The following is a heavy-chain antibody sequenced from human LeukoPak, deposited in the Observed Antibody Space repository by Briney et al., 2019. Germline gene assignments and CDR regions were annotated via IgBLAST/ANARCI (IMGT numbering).Heavy chain of an antibody. CDR1: GFTFSSHG. CDR3: AKTGGRDGYGFDS. Sequence: GRSLRLSCAASGFTFSSHGMHWVRQAPGKGLEWVAVVRYDGSDKYYADSVKGRFTISRDNSKNTLYLQMNSLRAEDTALYYCAKTGGRDGYGFDSWGQGTLVTVSP. V-gene: IGHV3-33*06. J-gene: IGHJ4*02. CDR2: VRYDGSDK. D-gene: IGHD5-24*01.